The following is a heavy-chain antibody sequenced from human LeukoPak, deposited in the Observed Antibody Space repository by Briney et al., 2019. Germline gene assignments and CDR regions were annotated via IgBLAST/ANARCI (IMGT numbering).Heavy chain of an antibody. Sequence: GGSLRLSCAASGFTVGSNYMNWVRQAPGKGLEWVSVVYSGGSTYYADSVKGRFPISRDYCKNSMYLQMNHLRAEDTAVYYCASPSAEMTAINGWYFDVWGRGTLVTVSS. V-gene: IGHV3-66*01. CDR2: VYSGGST. CDR1: GFTVGSNY. D-gene: IGHD5-24*01. J-gene: IGHJ2*01. CDR3: ASPSAEMTAINGWYFDV.